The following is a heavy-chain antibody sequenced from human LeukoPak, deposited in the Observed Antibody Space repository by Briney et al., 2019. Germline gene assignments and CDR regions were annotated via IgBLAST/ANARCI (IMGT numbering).Heavy chain of an antibody. CDR3: ARANSGYDYGDY. Sequence: SETLSLTCTVSGGSISSYYWSWIRQPPGKGLEWIGYIYYSGSTNYNPSLKSRVTIPVDTSKNQFSLKLSSVTAADTAVYYCARANSGYDYGDYWGQGTLVSVPS. CDR1: GGSISSYY. J-gene: IGHJ4*02. V-gene: IGHV4-59*01. CDR2: IYYSGST. D-gene: IGHD5-12*01.